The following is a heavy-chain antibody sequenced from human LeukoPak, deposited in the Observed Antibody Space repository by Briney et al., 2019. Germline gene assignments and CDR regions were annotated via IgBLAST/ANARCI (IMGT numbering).Heavy chain of an antibody. Sequence: SETLSLTCAVYGGSFSGYYWSWIRRPPGKGLEWIGEINHSGSTNYNPSLKSRVTISVDTSKNQFSLKLSSVTAADTAVYYCARGRAVDFDLWGRGTLVTVSS. V-gene: IGHV4-34*01. D-gene: IGHD6-25*01. CDR2: INHSGST. J-gene: IGHJ2*01. CDR1: GGSFSGYY. CDR3: ARGRAVDFDL.